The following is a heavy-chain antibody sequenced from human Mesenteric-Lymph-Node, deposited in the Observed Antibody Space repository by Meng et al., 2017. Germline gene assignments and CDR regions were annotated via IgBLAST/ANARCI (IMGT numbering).Heavy chain of an antibody. CDR2: IIPIFGTA. CDR1: GGTFSSYA. CDR3: ARPKAEGSDAFDM. V-gene: IGHV1-69*05. J-gene: IGHJ3*02. Sequence: SVKVSCKASGGTFSSYAISWVRQAPGQGLEWMGGIIPIFGTANYAQKFQGRVTITTDESTSTAYMELSRLRSDDTAVYYCARPKAEGSDAFDMWGQGTMVTVSS.